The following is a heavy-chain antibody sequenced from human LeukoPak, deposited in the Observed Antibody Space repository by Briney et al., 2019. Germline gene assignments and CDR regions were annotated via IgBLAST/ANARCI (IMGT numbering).Heavy chain of an antibody. V-gene: IGHV1-24*01. D-gene: IGHD6-6*01. CDR3: ATVARPDRGYYYYYMDV. J-gene: IGHJ6*03. CDR1: GYTLTELS. Sequence: GASVKVSCKVFGYTLTELSMHWVRQAPGKGLEWMGGFDPEDGETIYAQKSQGRVTMTEDTSTDTAYMELSSLRSEDTAVYYCATVARPDRGYYYYYMDVWGKGTTVTVSS. CDR2: FDPEDGET.